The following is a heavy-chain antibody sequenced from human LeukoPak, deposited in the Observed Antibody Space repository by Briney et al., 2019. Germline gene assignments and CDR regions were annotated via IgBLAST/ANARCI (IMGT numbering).Heavy chain of an antibody. CDR2: IWGTDDKT. D-gene: IGHD2-15*01. CDR3: AKTQGYYDA. J-gene: IGHJ5*02. CDR1: GFTFSNYA. V-gene: IGHV3-23*01. Sequence: PGGSLRLSCVASGFTFSNYAMSWVRQAPGKGLELVSGIWGTDDKTVYGDAVKDRFTISRDNSKNTLYLQMNSLRADDTAVYYCAKTQGYYDAWGQGALVTVSS.